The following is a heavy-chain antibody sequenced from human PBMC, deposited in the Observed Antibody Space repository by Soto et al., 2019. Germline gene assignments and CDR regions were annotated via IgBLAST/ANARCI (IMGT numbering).Heavy chain of an antibody. D-gene: IGHD4-17*01. V-gene: IGHV3-33*03. CDR2: IWYDGSGQ. CDR3: AKDEVSRKYYGHSLDV. CDR1: GFTFSNYG. Sequence: QVQLEESGGGLVQPGRSLRLSCVVSGFTFSNYGMHWVRQAPGKGLEWVADIWYDGSGQRYAGSVQGRFTISRDNSKNTLYLQINSLRVEDTAVYYCAKDEVSRKYYGHSLDVWGQGTTVTVSS. J-gene: IGHJ6*02.